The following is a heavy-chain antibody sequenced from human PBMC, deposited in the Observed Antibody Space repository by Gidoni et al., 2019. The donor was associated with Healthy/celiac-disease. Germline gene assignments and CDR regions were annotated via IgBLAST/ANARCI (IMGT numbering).Heavy chain of an antibody. D-gene: IGHD3-10*01. J-gene: IGHJ4*02. Sequence: QVQLQQWGAGLLKPSETLSRTCAVDGGSVSGYYWSWISQPPGKGLEWIGEINHSGSTNYNPSLKSRVTISVDTSKNQFSLKLSSVTAADTAVYYCARGLMVRGVIEGFDYWGQGTLVTVSS. CDR2: INHSGST. CDR3: ARGLMVRGVIEGFDY. V-gene: IGHV4-34*01. CDR1: GGSVSGYY.